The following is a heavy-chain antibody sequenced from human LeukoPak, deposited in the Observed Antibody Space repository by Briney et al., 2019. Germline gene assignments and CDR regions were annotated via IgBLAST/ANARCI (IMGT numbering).Heavy chain of an antibody. D-gene: IGHD2-21*02. J-gene: IGHJ5*02. CDR1: DDSITMYY. CDR3: ARQAAVVTAIPWFDP. V-gene: IGHV4-59*08. Sequence: SETLSLTCSVSDDSITMYYWTWIRQPPGKGLEWIGYVDHTGSTNFNPSLNGRVSISRDTTNNLFSLKLSSVTAADTAVYYCARQAAVVTAIPWFDPWGQGTLVTVSS. CDR2: VDHTGST.